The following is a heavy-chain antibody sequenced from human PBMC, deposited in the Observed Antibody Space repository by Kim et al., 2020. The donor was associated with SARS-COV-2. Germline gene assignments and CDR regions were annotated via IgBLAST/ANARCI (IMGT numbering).Heavy chain of an antibody. D-gene: IGHD3-3*01. Sequence: GESLKISCKGSGYSFTSYWISWVRQMPGKGLEWMGRIDPSDSYTNYSPSFQGHVTISADKSISTAYLQWSSLKASDTAMYYCARRFLPKASDYYDFWSGYYTDYYYGMDVWGQGTTVTVSS. CDR2: IDPSDSYT. V-gene: IGHV5-10-1*01. CDR3: ARRFLPKASDYYDFWSGYYTDYYYGMDV. CDR1: GYSFTSYW. J-gene: IGHJ6*02.